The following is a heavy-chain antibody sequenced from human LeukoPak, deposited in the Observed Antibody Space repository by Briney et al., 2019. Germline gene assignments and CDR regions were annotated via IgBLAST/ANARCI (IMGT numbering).Heavy chain of an antibody. J-gene: IGHJ4*02. D-gene: IGHD3-3*01. Sequence: SETLSLTCAVYGGSFSGYYWSWIRQPPGRGLEWIGEINHSGSTNYNPSLKSRVTISVDTSKNQFSLKLSSVTAADTAVYYCAKDLWKADYWGQGTLVTVSS. CDR1: GGSFSGYY. CDR3: AKDLWKADY. V-gene: IGHV4-34*01. CDR2: INHSGST.